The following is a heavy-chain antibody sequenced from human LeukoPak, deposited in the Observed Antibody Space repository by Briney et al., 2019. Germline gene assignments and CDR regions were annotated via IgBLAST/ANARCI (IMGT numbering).Heavy chain of an antibody. D-gene: IGHD6-13*01. CDR1: AGSISSYY. CDR2: IYTSGST. V-gene: IGHV4-4*07. Sequence: SETLSLSCTVSAGSISSYYWSWIRQPPGKGLEWIGRIYTSGSTNYNPSLKSRVTISVDKSKNQFSLKLSFVTAADTAVYYCAREDLATAGFDYWGQGTLVTVSS. J-gene: IGHJ4*01. CDR3: AREDLATAGFDY.